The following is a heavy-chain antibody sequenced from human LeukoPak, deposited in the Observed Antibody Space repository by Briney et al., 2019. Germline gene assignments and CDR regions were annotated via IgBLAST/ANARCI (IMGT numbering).Heavy chain of an antibody. V-gene: IGHV4-38-2*02. J-gene: IGHJ3*02. CDR1: GYSISSDYF. CDR2: IYYSGST. CDR3: ARRVAAAAHDAFDI. D-gene: IGHD6-13*01. Sequence: SETLSLTCIVSGYSISSDYFWGLVRQPPGKGLEWIGSIYYSGSTYYNPSLKSRVTISVDTSKNQFSLKLSSVTAADTAVYYCARRVAAAAHDAFDIWGQGTMVTVSS.